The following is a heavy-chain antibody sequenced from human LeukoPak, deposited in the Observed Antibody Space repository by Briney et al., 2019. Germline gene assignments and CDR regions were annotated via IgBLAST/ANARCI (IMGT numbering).Heavy chain of an antibody. J-gene: IGHJ6*02. CDR2: ISYDGSNK. D-gene: IGHD1-26*01. CDR3: AKSGSYSGVYGMDV. Sequence: PGRSLRLSCAPSGFTFSSYGMHWVRQAPGKGLEWVAVISYDGSNKYYADSVKGRFTISRDNSKNTLYLQMNSLRAEDTAVYYCAKSGSYSGVYGMDVWGQGTTVTVSS. CDR1: GFTFSSYG. V-gene: IGHV3-30*18.